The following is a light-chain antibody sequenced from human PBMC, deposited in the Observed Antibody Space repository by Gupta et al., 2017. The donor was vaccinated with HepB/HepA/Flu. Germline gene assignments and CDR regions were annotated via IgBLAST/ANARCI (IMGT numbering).Light chain of an antibody. CDR1: HRHKNIA. CDR2: VNSDGRH. J-gene: IGLJ2*01. CDR3: QTWDTGCPPVV. Sequence: QLVLTQSPSASASLGASVKLTCTLSHRHKNIASAWHQQRPKKGPRYLMTVNSDGRHSTGDGLPDRFSGSSSGAERSLTLTSLQSEDEADYYCQTWDTGCPPVVFGGGTNLTVL. V-gene: IGLV4-69*01.